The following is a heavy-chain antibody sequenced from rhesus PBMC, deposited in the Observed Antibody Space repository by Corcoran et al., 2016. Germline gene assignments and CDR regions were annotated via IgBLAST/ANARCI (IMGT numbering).Heavy chain of an antibody. CDR3: AKDADFGIQWVQGYDAFDF. CDR1: GFTFSCYV. CDR2: FSNGGGNT. D-gene: IGHD5-42*01. J-gene: IGHJ3*01. Sequence: EVQMVESGGGLVQPGGSLRLSCAASGFTFSCYVMSWVRLAPGKGVGWVEYFSNGGGNTYYADSVKGRFTISRDNSKNTLSLQMNSLRAEDTAVYYCAKDADFGIQWVQGYDAFDFWGQGLRVTVSS. V-gene: IGHV3S5*01.